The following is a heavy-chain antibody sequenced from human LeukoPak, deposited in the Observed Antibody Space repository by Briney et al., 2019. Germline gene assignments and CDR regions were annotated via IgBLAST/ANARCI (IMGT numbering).Heavy chain of an antibody. D-gene: IGHD3-10*01. Sequence: PGGSLRLSCAASGFTFSDYYMSWIRQAPGKGLEWVSYITSRSSYTDYADSVKGRFTISRDNAKNLLYLQMKSLRAEDTAVYYCARVGRYYYGSGSYYGYYFDSWGQGTLVTVSS. CDR2: ITSRSSYT. CDR3: ARVGRYYYGSGSYYGYYFDS. V-gene: IGHV3-11*03. J-gene: IGHJ4*02. CDR1: GFTFSDYY.